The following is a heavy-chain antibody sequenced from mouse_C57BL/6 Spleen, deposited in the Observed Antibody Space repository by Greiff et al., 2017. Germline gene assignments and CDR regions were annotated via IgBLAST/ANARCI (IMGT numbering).Heavy chain of an antibody. V-gene: IGHV1-80*01. D-gene: IGHD1-1*01. CDR2: IYPGDGDT. J-gene: IGHJ2*01. Sequence: QVQLQQSGPELVKPGASVKISCKASGYAFSSSWMNWVKQRPGKGLEWIGQIYPGDGDTNYNGKFKGKATLTADKSSSTAYMQLSSLTSEDSAVYFCARIYYGSSYFDYWGQGTTLTVSS. CDR3: ARIYYGSSYFDY. CDR1: GYAFSSSW.